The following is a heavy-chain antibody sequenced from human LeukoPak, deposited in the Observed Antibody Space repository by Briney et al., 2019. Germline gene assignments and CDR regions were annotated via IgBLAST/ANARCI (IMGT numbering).Heavy chain of an antibody. CDR3: ARGPLYDILTGYSSHFDY. J-gene: IGHJ4*02. CDR1: GGTFSGYA. CDR2: IIPIFGTA. Sequence: GASVKVSCKASGGTFSGYAISWVRQAPGQGLEWMGRIIPIFGTANYAQKFQGRVTITTDESTSTAYMELSSLRSEDTAVYYCARGPLYDILTGYSSHFDYWGQGTLVTVSS. D-gene: IGHD3-9*01. V-gene: IGHV1-69*05.